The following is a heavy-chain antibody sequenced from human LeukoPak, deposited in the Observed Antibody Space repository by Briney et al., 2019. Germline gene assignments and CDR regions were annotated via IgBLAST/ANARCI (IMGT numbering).Heavy chain of an antibody. J-gene: IGHJ4*02. CDR3: ARGGRIAVAGFDY. CDR1: GGSINNGSYY. CDR2: IYSSGST. V-gene: IGHV4-61*02. D-gene: IGHD6-19*01. Sequence: SETLSLTCTVSGGSINNGSYYWNWIRQPVGKGLEWTGRIYSSGSTNYNPSLKSRVTMSVDTSKNQFSLKLSSVTAADTAVYYCARGGRIAVAGFDYWGQGTLVTVSS.